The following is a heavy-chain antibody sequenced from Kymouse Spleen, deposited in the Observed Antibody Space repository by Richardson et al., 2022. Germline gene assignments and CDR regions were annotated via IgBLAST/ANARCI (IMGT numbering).Heavy chain of an antibody. D-gene: IGHD4-17*01. CDR1: GFTFSSYW. CDR3: ARARTTVTTRYYYGMDV. V-gene: IGHV3-7*01. J-gene: IGHJ6*02. Sequence: EVQLVESGGGLVQPGGSLRLSCAASGFTFSSYWMSWVRQAPGKGLEWVANIKQDGSEKYYVDSVKGRFTISRDNAKNSLYLQMNSLRAEDTAVYYCARARTTVTTRYYYGMDVWGQGTTVTVSS. CDR2: IKQDGSEK.